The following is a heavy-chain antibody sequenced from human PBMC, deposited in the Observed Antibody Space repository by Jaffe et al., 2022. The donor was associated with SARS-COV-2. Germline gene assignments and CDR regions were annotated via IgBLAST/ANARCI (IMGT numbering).Heavy chain of an antibody. CDR3: ARDLCSSTSCYYYYYYGMDV. V-gene: IGHV3-21*01. CDR1: GFTFSSYS. CDR2: ISSSSSYI. Sequence: EVQLVESGGGLVKPGGSLRLSCAASGFTFSSYSMNWVRQAPGKGLEWVSSISSSSSYIYYADSVKGRFTISRDNAKNSLYLQMNSLRAEDTAVYYCARDLCSSTSCYYYYYYGMDVWGQGTTVTVSS. D-gene: IGHD2-2*01. J-gene: IGHJ6*02.